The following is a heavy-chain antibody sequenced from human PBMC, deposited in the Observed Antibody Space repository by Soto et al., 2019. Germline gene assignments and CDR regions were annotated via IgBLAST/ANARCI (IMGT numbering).Heavy chain of an antibody. V-gene: IGHV4-59*01. D-gene: IGHD2-15*01. CDR2: IYYSGST. Sequence: SEALSLTCTVSGGSISSYYWSWIRQPPGKGLEWIGYIYYSGSTNYNPSLKSRVTISVDTSKNQFSLKLSSVTAADTAVYYCARGIGYCSGGSCSSAYNWFDPWGQGTLVTVSS. J-gene: IGHJ5*02. CDR1: GGSISSYY. CDR3: ARGIGYCSGGSCSSAYNWFDP.